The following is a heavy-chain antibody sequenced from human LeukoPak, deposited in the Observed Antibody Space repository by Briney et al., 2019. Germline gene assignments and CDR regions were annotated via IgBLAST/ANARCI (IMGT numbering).Heavy chain of an antibody. Sequence: GESLKISCKGSGYSFTSYWIGWVRQMPGKGLEWMGIIYPGDSDTRYSPSSQGQVTISADKSISTAYLQWSSLKASDTAMYYCARFKDGSGYYYDPFDYWGQGTLVTVSS. CDR1: GYSFTSYW. V-gene: IGHV5-51*01. CDR2: IYPGDSDT. D-gene: IGHD3-22*01. J-gene: IGHJ4*02. CDR3: ARFKDGSGYYYDPFDY.